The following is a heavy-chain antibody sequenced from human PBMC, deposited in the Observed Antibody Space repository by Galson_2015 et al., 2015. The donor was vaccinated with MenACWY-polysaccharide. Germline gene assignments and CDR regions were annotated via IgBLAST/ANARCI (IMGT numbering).Heavy chain of an antibody. CDR3: ARYFSYEGSGFYYFADY. J-gene: IGHJ4*02. Sequence: QSGAEVKKPGESLKISCKGSGYTFTNYWIGWVRQVPGKGLEWMGIIWPGDSDTRYSPSFQGQVTMSVDRSIGTAYLQWSSLKASDTAMYYCARYFSYEGSGFYYFADYWGQGTLVAVSS. V-gene: IGHV5-51*01. CDR1: GYTFTNYW. D-gene: IGHD3-22*01. CDR2: IWPGDSDT.